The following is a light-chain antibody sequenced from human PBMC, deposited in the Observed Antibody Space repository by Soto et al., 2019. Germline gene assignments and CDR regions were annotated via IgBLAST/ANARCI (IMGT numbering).Light chain of an antibody. Sequence: EIVLTQSPGTLSLSPGERATLSCRASQSVSNNYLAWYQQKPGQAPRHLIYGASNRATGIPDRFSGSGSGTDFPLTISRLEPEDFAVYYCQQYGSSGTFGQGTKVEIK. CDR3: QQYGSSGT. CDR2: GAS. J-gene: IGKJ1*01. V-gene: IGKV3-20*01. CDR1: QSVSNNY.